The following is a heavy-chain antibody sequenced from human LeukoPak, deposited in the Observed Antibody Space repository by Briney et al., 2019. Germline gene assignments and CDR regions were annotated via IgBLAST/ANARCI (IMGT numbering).Heavy chain of an antibody. CDR1: GFSFSSYS. CDR2: ISSGTGSYI. J-gene: IGHJ4*02. V-gene: IGHV3-21*01. D-gene: IGHD6-6*01. CDR3: ARCSGVFGSSGY. Sequence: GGSLRLSCVASGFSFSSYSMNWVRQAPGKGLEWVSTISSGTGSYIYYADPVRGRFTISRDNAKNSLYLQMNSLRAEDTAVYYCARCSGVFGSSGYWGQGTLVTVSS.